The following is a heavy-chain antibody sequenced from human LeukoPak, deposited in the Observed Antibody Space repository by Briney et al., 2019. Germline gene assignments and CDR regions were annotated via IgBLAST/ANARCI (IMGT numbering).Heavy chain of an antibody. CDR1: GFTFSNYW. CDR2: INIDGSAA. D-gene: IGHD7-27*01. V-gene: IGHV3-74*01. J-gene: IGHJ4*02. CDR3: AKASGD. Sequence: PGGSLRLSCVVSGFTFSNYWMHWVRQAPGKGLVWVSRINIDGSAADYADSVKGRFTISRDNSKNTLYLQMNSLRAEDTAVYYCAKASGDWGQGTLVTVSS.